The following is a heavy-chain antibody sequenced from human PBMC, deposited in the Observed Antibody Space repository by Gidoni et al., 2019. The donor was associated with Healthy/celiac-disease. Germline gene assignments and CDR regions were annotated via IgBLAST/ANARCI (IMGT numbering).Heavy chain of an antibody. J-gene: IGHJ4*02. D-gene: IGHD1-7*01. V-gene: IGHV4-61*01. CDR3: ARLRGNYYFDY. CDR1: GCPVGSGCYY. CDR2: IYYSGST. Sequence: QVQLQESGPGLLKPSETLSLSCPVSGCPVGSGCYYRSWIRPPPGKGLEWIAYIYYSGSTNYNPSLKSRVTISLDTSKNQLSLKLSSVTAADTAVYYCARLRGNYYFDYWGQGTLVTVSS.